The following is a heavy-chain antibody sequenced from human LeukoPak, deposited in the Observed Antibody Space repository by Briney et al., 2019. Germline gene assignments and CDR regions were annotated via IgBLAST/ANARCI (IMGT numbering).Heavy chain of an antibody. Sequence: GASVKVSCKASGYTFTSYGISWVRQAPGQGLEWMGWISAYNGNTNYAQKFQGRVTITRNTSISTAYMELSSLRSEDTAVYYCARTHYGCTNGVCWSYYYYMDVWGKGTTVTVSS. CDR3: ARTHYGCTNGVCWSYYYYMDV. J-gene: IGHJ6*03. CDR2: ISAYNGNT. D-gene: IGHD2-8*01. CDR1: GYTFTSYG. V-gene: IGHV1-18*01.